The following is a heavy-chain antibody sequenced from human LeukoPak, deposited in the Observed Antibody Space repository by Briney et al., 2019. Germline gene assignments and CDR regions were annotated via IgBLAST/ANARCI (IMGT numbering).Heavy chain of an antibody. J-gene: IGHJ4*02. Sequence: ASVKVSCKASGYTFTSYGISWVRQAPGQELEWMGWISAYNGNTNYAQKLQGRVTMTTDTSTSTAYMELRSLRSDDTAVYYCARRKYGSGSYYLDYWGQGTLVTVSS. V-gene: IGHV1-18*01. D-gene: IGHD3-10*01. CDR2: ISAYNGNT. CDR1: GYTFTSYG. CDR3: ARRKYGSGSYYLDY.